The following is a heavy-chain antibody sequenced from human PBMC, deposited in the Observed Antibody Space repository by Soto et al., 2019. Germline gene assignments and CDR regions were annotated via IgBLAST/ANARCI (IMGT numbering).Heavy chain of an antibody. Sequence: PSETLSLTCTVSGGSISSSNYYWGWIRQPPGKGLEWIGSIYYSGSTNYNSSLKSRVTISVDTSKNQFSLRLSSVTAADTAVYYCASPTLGAFDIWGQGTMVTVSS. CDR2: IYYSGST. J-gene: IGHJ3*02. V-gene: IGHV4-39*01. CDR1: GGSISSSNYY. CDR3: ASPTLGAFDI. D-gene: IGHD3-16*01.